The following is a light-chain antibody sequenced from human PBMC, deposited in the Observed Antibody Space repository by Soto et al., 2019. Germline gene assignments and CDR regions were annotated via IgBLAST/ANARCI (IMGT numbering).Light chain of an antibody. CDR2: RNN. CDR3: AAWDDTLSGVL. J-gene: IGLJ2*01. Sequence: QSVLTQPPSASGAPGQRVTISCSGRSSNIGSNYVYWYQQLPGTAPKLLIYRNNQRRSGVPDRFSGSKSGTSASLAISGLRSEDEADYYCAAWDDTLSGVLFGGGTQLTVL. CDR1: SSNIGSNY. V-gene: IGLV1-47*01.